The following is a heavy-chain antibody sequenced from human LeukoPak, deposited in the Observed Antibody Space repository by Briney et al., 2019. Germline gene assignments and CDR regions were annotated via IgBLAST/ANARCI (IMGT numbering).Heavy chain of an antibody. J-gene: IGHJ4*02. Sequence: GGSLRLSCAAPGFTFSSYSMNWVRQAPGKGLEWVSYISSSSSTIYYADSVKGRFTISRDNAKNSLYLQMNSLRAEDTAVYYCARDTLRYNWNDADYWGQGTLVTVSS. D-gene: IGHD1-1*01. CDR3: ARDTLRYNWNDADY. V-gene: IGHV3-48*01. CDR1: GFTFSSYS. CDR2: ISSSSSTI.